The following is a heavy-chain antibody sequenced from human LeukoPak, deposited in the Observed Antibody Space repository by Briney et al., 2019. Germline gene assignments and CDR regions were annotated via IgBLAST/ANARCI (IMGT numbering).Heavy chain of an antibody. V-gene: IGHV4-34*01. D-gene: IGHD4-17*01. Sequence: PSETLSLTCAVYGGSFSDYFWNWIRQPPGKGLEWIGEINHGGGTRYNPSLKSRATISVDTSKKQFSLNLTSVTAADTAVYYCARGEDGTGDYRPTYFDSWGQGTLVTVSS. CDR3: ARGEDGTGDYRPTYFDS. CDR1: GGSFSDYF. J-gene: IGHJ4*02. CDR2: INHGGGT.